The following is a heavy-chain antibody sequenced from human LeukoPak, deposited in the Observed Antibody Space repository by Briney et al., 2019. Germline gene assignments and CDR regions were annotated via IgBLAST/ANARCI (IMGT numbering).Heavy chain of an antibody. CDR2: ISYDGSNK. CDR1: GFTFSSYA. V-gene: IGHV3-30-3*01. J-gene: IGHJ4*02. CDR3: ARTFLRSGWSFAY. D-gene: IGHD6-19*01. Sequence: GGSLRLSCAASGFTFSSYAMHWVRQAPGKGLEWVAVISYDGSNKYYADSVKGRFTISRDNSKNTLYLQMNSLRAEDTAAYYCARTFLRSGWSFAYWGQGTLVTVSS.